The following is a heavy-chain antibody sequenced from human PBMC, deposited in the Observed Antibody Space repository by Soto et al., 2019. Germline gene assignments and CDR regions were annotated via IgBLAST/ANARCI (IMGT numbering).Heavy chain of an antibody. Sequence: PGGSLRLSCEASGFSFSSYWMSWVRQAPGKGLEWLANIKQDGNEKYYVGSVKGRFTIAGDSAKNSLFLLMDSLRVEDTAVYYCAKDRSRSYGSGYPLGYFDSWGQGTLVTVSS. V-gene: IGHV3-7*03. CDR3: AKDRSRSYGSGYPLGYFDS. CDR1: GFSFSSYW. CDR2: IKQDGNEK. J-gene: IGHJ4*02. D-gene: IGHD3-22*01.